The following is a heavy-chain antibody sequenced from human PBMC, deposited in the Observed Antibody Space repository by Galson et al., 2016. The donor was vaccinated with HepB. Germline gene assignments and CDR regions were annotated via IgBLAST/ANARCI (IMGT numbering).Heavy chain of an antibody. CDR1: GCSISSDYY. V-gene: IGHV4-39*01. CDR3: ATGIVVAGKYYYHYMDV. D-gene: IGHD6-19*01. CDR2: IYSSEDT. J-gene: IGHJ6*03. Sequence: SETLSLTCIVSGCSISSDYYWGWIRQPPGRGLEWIWSIYSSEDTYYNPSLKSRVTISVDTPKNQFSLRLDSVTAADTGLYYCATGIVVAGKYYYHYMDVWGKGTTVTVSS.